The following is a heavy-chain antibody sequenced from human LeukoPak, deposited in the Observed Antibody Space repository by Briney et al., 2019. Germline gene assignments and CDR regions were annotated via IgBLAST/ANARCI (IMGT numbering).Heavy chain of an antibody. CDR1: GFTFSSYA. V-gene: IGHV3-23*01. CDR3: AKEIAVFSQLLPFDY. J-gene: IGHJ4*02. D-gene: IGHD2-2*01. CDR2: ISGSGGST. Sequence: LGGSLRLSCAASGFTFSSYAMSWVRQAPGTGLEWVSAISGSGGSTYYEDSVKGRFTISRDNSKNPLYLQMNSLRAEDTAVYYCAKEIAVFSQLLPFDYWGQGTLVTVSS.